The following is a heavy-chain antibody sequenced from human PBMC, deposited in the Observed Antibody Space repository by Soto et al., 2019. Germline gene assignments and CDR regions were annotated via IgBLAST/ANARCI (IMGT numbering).Heavy chain of an antibody. J-gene: IGHJ5*02. Sequence: EVQLLESGGDLVQPGGSLRLSCAASGVAFSNYDMNWVRQAPGKGLAWVSSISHIGISRYYADSVKGRFTISRDNAKNTLYLQMNSLRVVDTAVYYCAKGSWIHHGSEGGNWLDPWGQGTLVTVSS. CDR3: AKGSWIHHGSEGGNWLDP. D-gene: IGHD3-10*01. CDR2: ISHIGISR. CDR1: GVAFSNYD. V-gene: IGHV3-23*01.